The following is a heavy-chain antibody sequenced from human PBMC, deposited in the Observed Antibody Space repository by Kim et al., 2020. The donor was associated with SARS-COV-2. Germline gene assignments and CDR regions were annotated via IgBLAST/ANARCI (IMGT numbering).Heavy chain of an antibody. Sequence: SGPTLVNPTQTLTLTCTFSGFSLSTYGVGVGWIRQRPGKVLGWLVVIYWDDDKVYSPSLRSRLTITKDTSKNQVVLTMTNMDPVDTGTYYCAHQIWSGYYFDYWGQGTLVTVSS. V-gene: IGHV2-5*02. CDR2: IYWDDDK. CDR3: AHQIWSGYYFDY. D-gene: IGHD3-3*01. J-gene: IGHJ4*02. CDR1: GFSLSTYGVG.